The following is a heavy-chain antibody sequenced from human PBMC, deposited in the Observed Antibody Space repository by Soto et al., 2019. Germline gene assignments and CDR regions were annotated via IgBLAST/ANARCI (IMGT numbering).Heavy chain of an antibody. CDR2: TYYRSKWYN. J-gene: IGHJ6*02. D-gene: IGHD3-3*01. CDR1: GDSVSSNSAA. Sequence: VQLQQSGPGLVKPSQTLSLTCAISGDSVSSNSAAWNWIRQSPSRGLEWLGRTYYRSKWYNDYAVSVKSRITINPDTSKNQFSLQLNSVTPEDTAVYYCARKYYDFWSGYYTGGMDVWGQGTTVTVSS. V-gene: IGHV6-1*01. CDR3: ARKYYDFWSGYYTGGMDV.